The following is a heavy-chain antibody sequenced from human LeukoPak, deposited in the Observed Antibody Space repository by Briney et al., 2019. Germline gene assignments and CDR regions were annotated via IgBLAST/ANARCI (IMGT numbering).Heavy chain of an antibody. V-gene: IGHV3-23*01. Sequence: GGSLRLSCAASGFTFSSYAMHWVRQAPGKGLEWVSAISGSGGSTYYADSVKGRFTISRDNSKNTLYLQMNSLRAEDTAVYYCAKADDYGDYPDYWGQGTLVTVSS. D-gene: IGHD4-17*01. CDR1: GFTFSSYA. J-gene: IGHJ4*02. CDR2: ISGSGGST. CDR3: AKADDYGDYPDY.